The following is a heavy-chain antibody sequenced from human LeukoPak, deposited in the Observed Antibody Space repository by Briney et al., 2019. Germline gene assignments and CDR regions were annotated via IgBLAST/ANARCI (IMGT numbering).Heavy chain of an antibody. J-gene: IGHJ4*02. Sequence: PGGSLRLSCAASGFTFSSYAMHWVRQAPGKGLEWVAVISYDGSNKYYGDSVKGRFTISRDNSKNSLSLQMNSLRAEDTAVYYCARMKGNTMIEFFFDYWGQGTLVTVSS. D-gene: IGHD3-22*01. V-gene: IGHV3-30-3*01. CDR1: GFTFSSYA. CDR2: ISYDGSNK. CDR3: ARMKGNTMIEFFFDY.